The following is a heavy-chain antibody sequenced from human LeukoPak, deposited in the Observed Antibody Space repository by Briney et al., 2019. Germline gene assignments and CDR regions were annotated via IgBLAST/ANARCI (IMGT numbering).Heavy chain of an antibody. D-gene: IGHD3-22*01. CDR2: INPNSGGT. Sequence: GASVKVSCKASGYTSTGYYMHWVRQAPGQGLEWMGRINPNSGGTNYAQKFQGRVTMTRDTSISTAYMELSRLRSDDTAVYYCARMDHEPLYYYDSSGYLGFDYWGQGTLVTVSS. J-gene: IGHJ4*02. CDR3: ARMDHEPLYYYDSSGYLGFDY. CDR1: GYTSTGYY. V-gene: IGHV1-2*06.